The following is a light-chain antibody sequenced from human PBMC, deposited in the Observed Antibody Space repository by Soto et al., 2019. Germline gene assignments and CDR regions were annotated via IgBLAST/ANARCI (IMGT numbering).Light chain of an antibody. J-gene: IGLJ3*02. V-gene: IGLV1-40*01. CDR2: GNT. CDR1: SSNIGAGFH. Sequence: QSVLTQPPSVSGAPGQRVTISCTGSSSNIGAGFHVHWYQQLPGTAPKLLIYGNTNRPSGVPDRFSGSKSGTSASLAITGLQAEDEADYYCQSFDSSLSVWMFGGGTQLTVL. CDR3: QSFDSSLSVWM.